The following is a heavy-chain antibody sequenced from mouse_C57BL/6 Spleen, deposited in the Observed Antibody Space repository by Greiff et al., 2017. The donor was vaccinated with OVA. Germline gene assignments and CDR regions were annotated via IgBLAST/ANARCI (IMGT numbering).Heavy chain of an antibody. Sequence: VHLVESGPELVKPGASVKISCKASGYAFSSSWMNWVKQRPGKGLEWIGRIYPGDGDTNYNGKFKGKATLTAEKSSSTAYMQLSSLTSEDSAVYFCAELGLYCDVGGTGTTVTVSS. V-gene: IGHV1-82*01. J-gene: IGHJ1*03. CDR1: GYAFSSSW. CDR2: IYPGDGDT. CDR3: AELGLYCDV. D-gene: IGHD4-1*01.